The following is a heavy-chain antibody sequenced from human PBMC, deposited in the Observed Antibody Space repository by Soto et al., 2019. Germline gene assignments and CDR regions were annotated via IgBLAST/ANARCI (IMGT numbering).Heavy chain of an antibody. D-gene: IGHD3-3*01. CDR2: IYYSGST. J-gene: IGHJ6*02. Sequence: SETLSLTCTVSGGSISSYYWSWIRQPPGKGLEWIGYIYYSGSTNYNPSLKSRVTISVDTSKNQFSLKLSSVTAAETAVYYCARAQTHDFWSGYYSPYYYYYGMDVWGQGTTVTVS. V-gene: IGHV4-59*01. CDR1: GGSISSYY. CDR3: ARAQTHDFWSGYYSPYYYYYGMDV.